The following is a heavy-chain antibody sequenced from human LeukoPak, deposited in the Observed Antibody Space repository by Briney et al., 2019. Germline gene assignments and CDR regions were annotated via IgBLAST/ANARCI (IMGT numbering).Heavy chain of an antibody. Sequence: GGSLRLSCAASRFTFSSYAMSWVRQAPGKGLEWVSVISGSGDITHYADSVKGRFTISRDNAKNSLYLQMNSLRAEDTAVYYCARDQGDEEYSSPPAYDYWAREPWSPSPQ. D-gene: IGHD6-6*01. CDR3: ARDQGDEEYSSPPAYDY. V-gene: IGHV3-23*01. CDR1: RFTFSSYA. CDR2: ISGSGDIT. J-gene: IGHJ4*02.